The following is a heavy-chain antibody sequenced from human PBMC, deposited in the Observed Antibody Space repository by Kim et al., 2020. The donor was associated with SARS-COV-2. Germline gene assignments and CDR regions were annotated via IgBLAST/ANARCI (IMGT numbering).Heavy chain of an antibody. CDR2: IYYSGST. CDR3: ARVPLYYYDSSGYRYYYYGMDV. Sequence: SETLSHTCTVSGGSISSGGYYWSWIRQHPGKGLEWIGYIYYSGSTYYNPSLKSRVTISVDTSKNQFSLKLSSVTVADTAVYYCARVPLYYYDSSGYRYYYYGMDVWGQGTTVTVSS. J-gene: IGHJ6*02. V-gene: IGHV4-31*03. CDR1: GGSISSGGYY. D-gene: IGHD3-22*01.